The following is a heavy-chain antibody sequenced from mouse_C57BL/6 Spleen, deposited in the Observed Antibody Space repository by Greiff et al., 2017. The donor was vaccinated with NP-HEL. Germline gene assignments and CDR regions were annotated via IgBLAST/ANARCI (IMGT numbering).Heavy chain of an antibody. CDR1: GFTFSDYG. Sequence: EVQGVESGGGLVKPGGSLKLSCAASGFTFSDYGMHWVRQAPEKGLEWVAYISSGSSTIYYADTVKSRFTISSDNAKKTLFLQMTSLMSEDTAMYYCANSNLLLREGAMDYWGQGTSVTVSS. D-gene: IGHD1-1*01. CDR2: ISSGSSTI. V-gene: IGHV5-17*01. CDR3: ANSNLLLREGAMDY. J-gene: IGHJ4*01.